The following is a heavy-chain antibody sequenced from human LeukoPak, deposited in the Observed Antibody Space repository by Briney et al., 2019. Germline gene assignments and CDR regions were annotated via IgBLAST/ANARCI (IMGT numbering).Heavy chain of an antibody. Sequence: GGSLRLSCAASGFTFSSYWMHWVRQAPGKGLVWVSRINSDGSSTSYADSVKGRFTISRDNAKNTLYLQMNSLRAEDTAVYYCARGIAVAGTGDYWGQGTXXTVSS. V-gene: IGHV3-74*01. CDR3: ARGIAVAGTGDY. CDR1: GFTFSSYW. J-gene: IGHJ4*02. D-gene: IGHD6-19*01. CDR2: INSDGSST.